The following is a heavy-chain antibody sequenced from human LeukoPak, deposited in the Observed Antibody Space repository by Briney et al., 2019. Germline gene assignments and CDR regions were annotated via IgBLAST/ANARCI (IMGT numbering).Heavy chain of an antibody. J-gene: IGHJ4*02. CDR1: GFAFSSYE. CDR2: ISYSGNTI. Sequence: GGSLRLSCAASGFAFSSYEMNWVRQAPGKGLEWVSYISYSGNTIYYADSVKGRFTISRDNAKNSVYLQMNSLRAEDTAVYYCARSLTVGPDYRGQGTLVTVSS. CDR3: ARSLTVGPDY. D-gene: IGHD4-11*01. V-gene: IGHV3-48*03.